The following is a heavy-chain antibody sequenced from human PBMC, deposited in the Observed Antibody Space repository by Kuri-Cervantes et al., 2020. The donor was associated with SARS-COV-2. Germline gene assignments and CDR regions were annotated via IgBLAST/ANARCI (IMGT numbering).Heavy chain of an antibody. CDR2: ISHVGTNK. Sequence: GRSMRPSCAVFGLNFSRTDMHWVRQAPEKVLEWVAVISHVGTNKKCIASGKGRFTIYRDNFQNPLYLHMTRQRSEDTAMYYCAKDRVGVQDFWGQGTLVTVSS. D-gene: IGHD2-21*01. CDR1: GLNFSRTD. V-gene: IGHV3-30*18. CDR3: AKDRVGVQDF. J-gene: IGHJ4*02.